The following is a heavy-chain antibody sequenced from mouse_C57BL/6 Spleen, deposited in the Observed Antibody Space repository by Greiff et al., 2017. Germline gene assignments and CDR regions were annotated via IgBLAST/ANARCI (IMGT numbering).Heavy chain of an antibody. CDR3: ARDRASVYCDYDGFAY. D-gene: IGHD2-4*01. Sequence: EVLLLQSGGGLVKPGASLKLSCAASGFTFSSYAMSWVRQSPEKSLEWVATISAGGSYTYYPENVKGRVTIARDNAKNNLYMQLSQLTSEDTAMYYGARDRASVYCDYDGFAYWGQGTLVTVSA. V-gene: IGHV5-4*01. CDR2: ISAGGSYT. CDR1: GFTFSSYA. J-gene: IGHJ3*01.